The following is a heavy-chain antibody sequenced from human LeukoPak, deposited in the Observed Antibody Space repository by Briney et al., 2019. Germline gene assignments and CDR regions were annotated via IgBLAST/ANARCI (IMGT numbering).Heavy chain of an antibody. V-gene: IGHV1-69*05. Sequence: GASVKVSCKASGGTFSSYAISWVRQAPGQGLEWMGGIIPIFGTANYAQKFQGRVTITTDESTSTAYMELSSLRSEDTAVYYCARGGIVGATGDAFDIWGQGTMVTVSS. CDR2: IIPIFGTA. J-gene: IGHJ3*02. CDR3: ARGGIVGATGDAFDI. D-gene: IGHD1-26*01. CDR1: GGTFSSYA.